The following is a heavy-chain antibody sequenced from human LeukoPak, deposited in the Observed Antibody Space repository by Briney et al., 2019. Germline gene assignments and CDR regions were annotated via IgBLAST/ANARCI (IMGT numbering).Heavy chain of an antibody. CDR2: FYYSGST. D-gene: IGHD6-13*01. V-gene: IGHV4-59*01. CDR1: GGSISSYY. CDR3: AREGRGAAAGMDY. Sequence: SETLSLTCTVSGGSISSYYWSWIRQPPGKGLEWIGYFYYSGSTNSIPSPKSRVTISVDTSKNQFSLNLSSVTAADTAVYYCAREGRGAAAGMDYWGQGTLVTVSS. J-gene: IGHJ4*02.